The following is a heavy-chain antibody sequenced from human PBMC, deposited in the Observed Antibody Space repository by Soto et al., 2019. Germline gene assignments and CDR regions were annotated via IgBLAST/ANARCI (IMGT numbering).Heavy chain of an antibody. V-gene: IGHV3-66*04. CDR2: LYTGGTT. J-gene: IGHJ4*02. Sequence: GGSLRLSCAASGFTVSNNCMSWVRQAPGKGLEWVSALYTGGTTYYADSVKGRFTISRDNSKNTLYLQMNSLRAEDTAVYYCVRQESTVTIFDYWGQGTLVTVSS. CDR3: VRQESTVTIFDY. D-gene: IGHD4-17*01. CDR1: GFTVSNNC.